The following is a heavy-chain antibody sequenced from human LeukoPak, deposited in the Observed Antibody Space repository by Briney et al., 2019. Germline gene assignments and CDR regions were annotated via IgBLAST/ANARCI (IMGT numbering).Heavy chain of an antibody. D-gene: IGHD6-13*01. CDR1: GFTFSSYW. J-gene: IGHJ6*03. CDR3: ARDLGIAAAAVYYYYMDV. Sequence: GGSLRLSCAASGFTFSSYWMSWVRQAPGKGLEWVANIKQDGSEKYYVDSVKGRFTISRDNAKNSLYLQMNSLRAEDTAVYYCARDLGIAAAAVYYYYMDVWGKGTTVTVSS. CDR2: IKQDGSEK. V-gene: IGHV3-7*01.